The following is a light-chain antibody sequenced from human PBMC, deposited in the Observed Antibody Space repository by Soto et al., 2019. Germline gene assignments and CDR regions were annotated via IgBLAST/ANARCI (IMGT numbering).Light chain of an antibody. V-gene: IGKV3-15*01. CDR2: DSS. CDR1: ESVSSH. CDR3: QKYNSPPLT. Sequence: EIVMTQSPATLSVSPGPRATLSCRASESVSSHLAWYQQKPGQAPRLLIYDSSTRATGIPARFSGSESGTEFTLTISSLQSEDAAAYYCQKYNSPPLTFGPGTKVDIK. J-gene: IGKJ3*01.